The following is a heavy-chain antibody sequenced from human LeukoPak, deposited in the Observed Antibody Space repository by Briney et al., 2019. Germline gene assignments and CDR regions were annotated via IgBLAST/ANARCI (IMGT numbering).Heavy chain of an antibody. CDR3: ARGSDYYYYGMDV. V-gene: IGHV4-34*01. J-gene: IGHJ6*02. CDR2: INHSGST. Sequence: AETLSLTCAVYGGSFSGYYWSWIRQPPGKGLEWIGEINHSGSTNYNPSLKSRVTISVDTSKNQFSLKLSSVTAADTAVYYCARGSDYYYYGMDVWGQGTTVTVSS. CDR1: GGSFSGYY.